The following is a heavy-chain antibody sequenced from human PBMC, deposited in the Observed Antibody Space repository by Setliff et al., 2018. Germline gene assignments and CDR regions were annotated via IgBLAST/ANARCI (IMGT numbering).Heavy chain of an antibody. V-gene: IGHV1-2*04. CDR2: INPNSGGT. Sequence: GASVKVSCQASGYTFTRYYMHWVRQAPGQGLEWMGRINPNSGGTNYAQKFQCWVTMTRDTSISTAYMELSRLRSDDTAVYYCARGRERDYNFWSGYYTYYYYGMDVWGQGTTVTVSS. CDR1: GYTFTRYY. CDR3: ARGRERDYNFWSGYYTYYYYGMDV. D-gene: IGHD3-3*01. J-gene: IGHJ6*02.